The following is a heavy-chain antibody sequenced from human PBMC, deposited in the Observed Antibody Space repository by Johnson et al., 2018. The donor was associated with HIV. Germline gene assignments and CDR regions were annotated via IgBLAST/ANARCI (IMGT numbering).Heavy chain of an antibody. CDR3: ARTRHYYEAFDI. J-gene: IGHJ3*02. CDR2: ISYDGSNK. CDR1: GFTFSSYA. V-gene: IGHV3-30-3*01. Sequence: GFTFSSYAMHWVRQAPGQGLEWVAVISYDGSNKYYADSVKGRFTISRDNSKNTLYLQMNSLRAEDTAVYYCARTRHYYEAFDIWGQGTMVTVSS. D-gene: IGHD3-10*01.